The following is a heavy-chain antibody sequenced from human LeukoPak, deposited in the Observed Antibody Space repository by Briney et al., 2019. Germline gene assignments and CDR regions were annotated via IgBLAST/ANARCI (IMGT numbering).Heavy chain of an antibody. CDR2: ISAYNGNT. D-gene: IGHD6-13*01. CDR3: ARAGQYSSSWYVDY. J-gene: IGHJ4*02. V-gene: IGHV1-18*01. CDR1: GYTFTSYG. Sequence: ASVKVSFKASGYTFTSYGISWVRQAPGQGLERMGWISAYNGNTNYAQKLQGRVTMTTDTSTSTAYMELRSLRSDDTAVYYCARAGQYSSSWYVDYWGQGTLVTVSS.